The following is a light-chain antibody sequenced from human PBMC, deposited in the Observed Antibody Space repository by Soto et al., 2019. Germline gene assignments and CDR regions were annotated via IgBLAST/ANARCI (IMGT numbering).Light chain of an antibody. CDR2: DAS. V-gene: IGKV3-11*01. CDR1: QSIRTS. CDR3: QQHETLIT. Sequence: EVVLTQSPATLSLSPGERATLSCRASQSIRTSLAWYQQKPGQAPRLVIFDASNRATGIPDRFSGSGSGTDFTLTISRLEPEDFAVYYCQQHETLITFGQGTRLEIK. J-gene: IGKJ5*01.